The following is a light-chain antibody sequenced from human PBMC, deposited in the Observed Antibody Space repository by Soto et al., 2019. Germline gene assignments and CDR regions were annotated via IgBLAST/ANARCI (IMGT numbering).Light chain of an antibody. CDR2: KAS. J-gene: IGKJ1*01. CDR1: QSISSW. CDR3: LQHNSYSPGGWT. V-gene: IGKV1-5*03. Sequence: DIQMTQSPSTLSASVGDRVTITCRASQSISSWLAWYQQKPGKAPKLLIYKASSLESGVPSRFSGSGSGTEFTLTISSLQPEDFATYYCLQHNSYSPGGWTFGQGTKVDI.